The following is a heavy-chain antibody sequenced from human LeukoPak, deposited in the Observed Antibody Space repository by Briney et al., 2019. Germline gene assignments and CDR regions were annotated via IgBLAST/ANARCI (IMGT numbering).Heavy chain of an antibody. CDR1: GFTFDDYA. Sequence: GGSLRLSCAASGFTFDDYAMHWVRQAPGKGLEWVSGISWNSGSIGYADSVKGRFTISRDNAKNSLYLQMNSLRAEDTAVYYCAKIREYTYGYGDYWGQGTLVTASS. D-gene: IGHD5-18*01. V-gene: IGHV3-9*01. CDR2: ISWNSGSI. J-gene: IGHJ4*02. CDR3: AKIREYTYGYGDY.